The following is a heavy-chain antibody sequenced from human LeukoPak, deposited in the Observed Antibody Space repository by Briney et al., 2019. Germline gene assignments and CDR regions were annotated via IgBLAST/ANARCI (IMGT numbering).Heavy chain of an antibody. D-gene: IGHD3-3*01. CDR1: GYTFTSYD. Sequence: ASVKVSCKASGYTFTSYDISWVRQAPGQGLEWMGWISAYNGNTNYAQKLQGRVTMTTDTSTSTAYMELRSLRSDDTAVYYCARDGSPRRITIFGVVNYYYGMDVWGQGTTVTVSS. V-gene: IGHV1-18*01. CDR3: ARDGSPRRITIFGVVNYYYGMDV. CDR2: ISAYNGNT. J-gene: IGHJ6*02.